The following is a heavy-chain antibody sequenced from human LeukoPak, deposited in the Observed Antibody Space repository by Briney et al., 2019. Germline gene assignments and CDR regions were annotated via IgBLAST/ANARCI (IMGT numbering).Heavy chain of an antibody. CDR3: ARGGSGISNAFDI. J-gene: IGHJ3*02. CDR1: GGSISSYY. V-gene: IGHV4-59*01. D-gene: IGHD3-10*01. CDR2: LYYSGST. Sequence: PSETLSLTCSASGGSISSYYWSWIRQPPGKGLEWIGYLYYSGSTNSNPSLKSRVTMSVDTSKNKFSLKLRSVTAADTAVYYCARGGSGISNAFDIWGQGTIVTVSS.